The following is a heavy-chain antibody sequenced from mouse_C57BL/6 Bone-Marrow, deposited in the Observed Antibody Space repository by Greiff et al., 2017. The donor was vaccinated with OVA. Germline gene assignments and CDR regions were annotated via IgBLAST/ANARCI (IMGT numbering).Heavy chain of an antibody. CDR2: INPYNGGT. D-gene: IGHD1-1*01. CDR3: ARPSDYYGSSYDY. Sequence: VQLQQSGPVLVKPGASVKMSCKASGYTFTDYYMNWVKQSHGKSLEWIGVINPYNGGTSYNQKFKGTATLTVDKSSSTAYMELTSLTSEDSAVYYWARPSDYYGSSYDYWGQGTTLTVSS. CDR1: GYTFTDYY. V-gene: IGHV1-19*01. J-gene: IGHJ2*01.